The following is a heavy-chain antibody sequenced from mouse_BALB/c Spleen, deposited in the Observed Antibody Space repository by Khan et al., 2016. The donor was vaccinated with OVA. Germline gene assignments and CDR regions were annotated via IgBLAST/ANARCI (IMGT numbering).Heavy chain of an antibody. V-gene: IGHV5-9-3*01. CDR3: ARQGGIYDGPFDY. CDR2: VSSGGSFT. CDR1: GFTFSNYA. Sequence: EVELVESGGGLVKPGGSLKLSCAASGFTFSNYAMSWVRQTPEKRLEWVATVSSGGSFTYSPDSVKGRFTFSRDNAKNTLYLQMSSMRSEDTAMYYCARQGGIYDGPFDYWGQGTTLTVSS. D-gene: IGHD2-3*01. J-gene: IGHJ2*01.